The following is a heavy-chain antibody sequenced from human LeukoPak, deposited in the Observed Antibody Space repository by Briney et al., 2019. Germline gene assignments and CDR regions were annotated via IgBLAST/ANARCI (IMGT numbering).Heavy chain of an antibody. CDR1: GYTFTGYY. Sequence: ASVKVSCKASGYTFTGYYMHWVRQAPGQGLEWMGWINPNSGGTNYAQKFQGRVTMTRDTSISTAYMELSRLRSDDTAVYYCARDRYSWYDYVWGSYRPDAFDIWGQGTMVTVSS. J-gene: IGHJ3*02. CDR2: INPNSGGT. D-gene: IGHD3-16*02. CDR3: ARDRYSWYDYVWGSYRPDAFDI. V-gene: IGHV1-2*02.